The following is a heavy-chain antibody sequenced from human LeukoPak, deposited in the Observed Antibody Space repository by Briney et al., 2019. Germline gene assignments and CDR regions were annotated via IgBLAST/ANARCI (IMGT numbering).Heavy chain of an antibody. CDR2: IYTGGGT. D-gene: IGHD3-3*01. J-gene: IGHJ3*02. V-gene: IGHV3-66*01. CDR3: AHYDFWSGHALDI. Sequence: GGSLRLSCAASESIVSGNYMTRVRQAPGKGLEWLSVIYTGGGTYYADSVKGRFTTSRDTSKTTVYLQMNSLRGDDTAIYYCAHYDFWSGHALDIWGQGTMVTVSS. CDR1: ESIVSGNY.